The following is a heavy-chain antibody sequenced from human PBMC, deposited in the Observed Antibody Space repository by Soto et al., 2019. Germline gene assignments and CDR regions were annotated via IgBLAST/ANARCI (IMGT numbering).Heavy chain of an antibody. CDR2: ISKDGSYT. V-gene: IGHV3-30*18. J-gene: IGHJ3*01. CDR3: AKDHMGNYGSGSYFST. CDR1: GFDFSKYA. D-gene: IGHD3-10*01. Sequence: QEPLVESGGGVVQTGRSLRISCAVSGFDFSKYAIHWVRQAPGKGLEWVAVISKDGSYTYYPDSVKGRFTVSRDNSTDMVYLQMNSLRVEDTAVYFCAKDHMGNYGSGSYFSTWGQGTMVTVSS.